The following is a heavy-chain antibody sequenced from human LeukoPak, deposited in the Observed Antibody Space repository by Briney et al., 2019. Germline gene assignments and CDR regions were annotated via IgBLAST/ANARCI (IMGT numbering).Heavy chain of an antibody. CDR2: ISYDGSNK. D-gene: IGHD3-10*01. CDR3: AKGSWTVDY. CDR1: GFTFSSYG. J-gene: IGHJ4*02. Sequence: GRSLRLSCAASGFTFSSYGMHWVRQAPGKGLEWVAVISYDGSNKYYADSVKGRFTISRDNSKNTLYLQMNSLRAEDTAAYYCAKGSWTVDYWGQGTLVTVSS. V-gene: IGHV3-30*18.